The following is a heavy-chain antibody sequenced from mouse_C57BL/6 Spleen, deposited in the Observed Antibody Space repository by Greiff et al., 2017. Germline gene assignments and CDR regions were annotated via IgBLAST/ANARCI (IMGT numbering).Heavy chain of an antibody. D-gene: IGHD1-1*02. CDR2: INSDGSST. Sequence: EVQLVESEGGLVQPGSSMKLSCTASGFTFSDYYMAWVRQVPEKGLEWVANINSDGSSTYYLDSLKSRFIISRDNAKNILYLQLSSLKSEDTATYYCGRVGGDYAWFAYWGQGTLVTVSA. J-gene: IGHJ3*01. CDR3: GRVGGDYAWFAY. CDR1: GFTFSDYY. V-gene: IGHV5-16*01.